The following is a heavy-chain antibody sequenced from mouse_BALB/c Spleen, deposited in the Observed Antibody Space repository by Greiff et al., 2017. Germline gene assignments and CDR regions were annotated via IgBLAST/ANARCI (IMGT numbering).Heavy chain of an antibody. Sequence: DVQLVESGGGLVKPGGSLKLSCAASGFTFSSYAMSWVRQSPEQRLEWVAGISSGGSYTYYPDTVTGRFTISRDNAKNTLYLEMSSLRSEDTAMYYCARERDSSCLFDYWGQGTTLTVSS. V-gene: IGHV5-9-4*01. CDR3: ARERDSSCLFDY. D-gene: IGHD3-2*01. CDR2: ISSGGSYT. CDR1: GFTFSSYA. J-gene: IGHJ2*01.